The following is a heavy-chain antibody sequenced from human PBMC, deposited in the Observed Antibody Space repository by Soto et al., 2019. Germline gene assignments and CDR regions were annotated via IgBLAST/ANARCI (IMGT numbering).Heavy chain of an antibody. D-gene: IGHD6-13*01. V-gene: IGHV3-7*01. J-gene: IGHJ4*02. CDR1: GFTFSSYW. CDR2: IKQDGSEK. CDR3: ARESIAAAGPFDY. Sequence: EVQLVESGGGLVQPGGSLRLSCAASGFTFSSYWMSWVRQAPGKGLEWVANIKQDGSEKYYVDSVKGRFIISRDNAKNSLYLQMNSLRAEDTAVYYCARESIAAAGPFDYWGQGTLVTVSS.